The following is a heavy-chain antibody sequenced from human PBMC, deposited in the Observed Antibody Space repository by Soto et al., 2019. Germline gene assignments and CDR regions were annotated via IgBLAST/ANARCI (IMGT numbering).Heavy chain of an antibody. Sequence: SETLSLTCTVSGGSLSCTAYLWGWIRQPPGKGLDWIGSIYYTGSTSYNPSLKSRVIISVDTSKNQFSLKLSSVTAADTAVYYCAAPPRYWGQGTLVTVSS. V-gene: IGHV4-39*07. CDR1: GGSLSCTAYL. CDR3: AAPPRY. D-gene: IGHD6-6*01. J-gene: IGHJ4*02. CDR2: IYYTGST.